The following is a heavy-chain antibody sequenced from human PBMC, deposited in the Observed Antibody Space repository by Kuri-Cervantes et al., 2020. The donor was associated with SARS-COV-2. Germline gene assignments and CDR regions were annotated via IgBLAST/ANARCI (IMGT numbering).Heavy chain of an antibody. CDR2: IYPGETDT. CDR3: ARRAYGDQGDHYHMDV. Sequence: GGSLRLSRKASGYSFTSYWIAWVRQMPGKGLEWMGIIYPGETDTRYSPSFPGQVTISVDKSISTAFLQWSSLKASDTAMYYCARRAYGDQGDHYHMDVWGKGTTVTVSS. J-gene: IGHJ6*04. D-gene: IGHD4-17*01. V-gene: IGHV5-51*01. CDR1: GYSFTSYW.